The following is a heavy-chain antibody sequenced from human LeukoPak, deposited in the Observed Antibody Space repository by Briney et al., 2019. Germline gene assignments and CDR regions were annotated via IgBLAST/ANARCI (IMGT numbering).Heavy chain of an antibody. CDR1: GASINSYF. Sequence: SETLSLTCTVSGASINSYFWSWMRQPPGKGLEWIGYIYYSGGPNYSPSLKSRVTISLDTSKNQFSLSLSSVTAADTAVYYCAGVYSYGMDVWGQGTTVTVSS. J-gene: IGHJ6*02. D-gene: IGHD2-8*01. CDR2: IYYSGGP. V-gene: IGHV4-59*01. CDR3: AGVYSYGMDV.